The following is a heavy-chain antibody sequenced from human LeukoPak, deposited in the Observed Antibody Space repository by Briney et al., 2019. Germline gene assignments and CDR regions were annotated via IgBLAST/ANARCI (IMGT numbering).Heavy chain of an antibody. J-gene: IGHJ4*02. CDR3: ARRGGYYGGFDY. CDR2: IYYSGST. D-gene: IGHD3-22*01. CDR1: GGSISSYY. Sequence: SETLSLTCTVSGGSISSYYWSWIRQPPGKGLEWIGYIYYSGSTNYNPSLKSRVTISVDTSENQFSLKLSSVTAADTAVYYCARRGGYYGGFDYWGQGTLVTVSS. V-gene: IGHV4-59*01.